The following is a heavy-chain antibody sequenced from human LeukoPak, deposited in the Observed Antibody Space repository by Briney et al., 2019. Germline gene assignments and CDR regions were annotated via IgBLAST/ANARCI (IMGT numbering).Heavy chain of an antibody. Sequence: PSETLSLTCTVSGGSISSSSYYWGWIRQPPGKGLEWIGSIYYSGSTYYNPSLKSRVTISVDTSKNQFSLKLSSVTAADTAVYYCADAYYYDSSGYSGFDYWGQGTLVTVSS. J-gene: IGHJ4*02. D-gene: IGHD3-22*01. CDR3: ADAYYYDSSGYSGFDY. V-gene: IGHV4-39*01. CDR2: IYYSGST. CDR1: GGSISSSSYY.